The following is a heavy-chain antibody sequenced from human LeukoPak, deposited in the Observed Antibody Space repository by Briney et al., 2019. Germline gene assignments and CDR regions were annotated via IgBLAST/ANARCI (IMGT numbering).Heavy chain of an antibody. Sequence: PGRSLRLSCAATGFTFKDYGMHWVWQPPGKGLEWVSSINWNGGGTDYADSVKGRFTISRDNAKNSLYLQLSSPRPEDTALYYCAKHMRATNTYSFFGLDVWGQGTTVTVSS. J-gene: IGHJ6*02. V-gene: IGHV3-9*01. CDR1: GFTFKDYG. D-gene: IGHD1-26*01. CDR3: AKHMRATNTYSFFGLDV. CDR2: INWNGGGT.